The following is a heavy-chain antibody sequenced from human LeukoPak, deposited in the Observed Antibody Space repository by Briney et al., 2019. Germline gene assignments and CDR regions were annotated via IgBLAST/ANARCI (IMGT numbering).Heavy chain of an antibody. V-gene: IGHV1-2*02. CDR2: INPNSGVT. CDR1: GYTFTGYY. J-gene: IGHJ3*02. CDR3: AREISLAAAGTLDAFDI. D-gene: IGHD6-13*01. Sequence: ASVKVSCKASGYTFTGYYMHWVRQAPGHGLEWMGWINPNSGVTNYAQKFQGRVTMTRDTSISTAYMELSRLRSDDTAVYYCAREISLAAAGTLDAFDIWGQGTMVTVSS.